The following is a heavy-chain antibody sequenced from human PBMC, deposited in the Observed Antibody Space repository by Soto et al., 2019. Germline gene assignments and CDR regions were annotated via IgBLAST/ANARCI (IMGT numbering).Heavy chain of an antibody. CDR1: GGSISSYY. CDR3: ARVFGSIAAAGTVDV. Sequence: SETLSLTCTASGGSISSYYWSWIRQPPGKGLEWIGYIYYSGSTNYNPSLKSRVTISVDTSKNQFSLKLSSVTAADTAVYYCARVFGSIAAAGTVDVWGQGTTVTVSS. CDR2: IYYSGST. J-gene: IGHJ6*02. V-gene: IGHV4-59*01. D-gene: IGHD6-13*01.